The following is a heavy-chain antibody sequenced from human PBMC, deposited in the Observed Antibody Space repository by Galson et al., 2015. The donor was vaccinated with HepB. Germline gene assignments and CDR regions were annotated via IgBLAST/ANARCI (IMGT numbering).Heavy chain of an antibody. V-gene: IGHV3-15*01. CDR2: IKSEDEDGTT. J-gene: IGHJ4*02. D-gene: IGHD3-10*01. CDR3: VTSLGFGYCNTIVATDY. CDR1: GFTFNYAW. Sequence: SLRLSCAASGFTFNYAWMNWVRQAPGKGLEWVGRIKSEDEDGTTIYAAPVRGRFTISRDDSKNTLHLQMNSLTTEHTAVYHCVTSLGFGYCNTIVATDYWGQATLVTVSS.